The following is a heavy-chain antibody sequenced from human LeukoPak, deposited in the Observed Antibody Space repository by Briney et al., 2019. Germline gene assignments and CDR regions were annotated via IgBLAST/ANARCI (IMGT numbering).Heavy chain of an antibody. CDR3: AKPLHFDY. CDR2: IKQDGSEN. D-gene: IGHD5/OR15-5a*01. J-gene: IGHJ4*02. Sequence: PGGSLRLSCAASGFIISNFWMSWVRQAPGKGPEWVANIKQDGSENYYVDSVKGRFTISRDNAKNSLYLQMNSLRAEDTAVYYCAKPLHFDYWGQGTLVTVSS. CDR1: GFIISNFW. V-gene: IGHV3-7*01.